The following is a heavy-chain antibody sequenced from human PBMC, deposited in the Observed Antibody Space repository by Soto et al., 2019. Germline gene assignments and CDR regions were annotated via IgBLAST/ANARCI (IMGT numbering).Heavy chain of an antibody. V-gene: IGHV1-69*08. CDR2: IIPILGIA. D-gene: IGHD2-2*01. CDR1: GGTFSSYT. Sequence: QVQLVQSGAEVKKPGSSVKVSCKASGGTFSSYTISWVQQAPGQGLEWMGRIIPILGIANYAQKFQGRVTITADKSTSTAYMELSSLRSEDTAVYYCARERPIVVVPAAAMLDYWGQGTLVTVSS. J-gene: IGHJ4*02. CDR3: ARERPIVVVPAAAMLDY.